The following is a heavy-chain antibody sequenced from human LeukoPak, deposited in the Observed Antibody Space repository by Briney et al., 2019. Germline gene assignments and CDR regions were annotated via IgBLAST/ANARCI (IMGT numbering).Heavy chain of an antibody. CDR2: IYTSGST. Sequence: PSETLSLTCAVSGASISGYYWTWIWRPLGKGLEWIGYIYTSGSTNYNPSLKSRVTISLDTSKNQFSLKLTSVTAADTAVYFCARQGGGYYDFFDSWGQGTVVTVSS. CDR3: ARQGGGYYDFFDS. V-gene: IGHV4-59*08. J-gene: IGHJ4*02. CDR1: GASISGYY. D-gene: IGHD3-22*01.